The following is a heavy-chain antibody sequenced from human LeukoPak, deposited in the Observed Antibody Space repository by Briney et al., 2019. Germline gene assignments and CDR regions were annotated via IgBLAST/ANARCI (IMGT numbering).Heavy chain of an antibody. D-gene: IGHD3-10*01. CDR1: GFTFDNYA. J-gene: IGHJ4*02. Sequence: GGSLRLSCATSGFTFDNYAMHWVWQAPGKGLEWVSGIAWNSGNTGFADSVKGRFTISRDNAENSLYLQMNSLTPEDTAFYFCAKDMNSYGSGSSYNPWGPFDSWGQGTLVTVST. CDR3: AKDMNSYGSGSSYNPWGPFDS. CDR2: IAWNSGNT. V-gene: IGHV3-9*01.